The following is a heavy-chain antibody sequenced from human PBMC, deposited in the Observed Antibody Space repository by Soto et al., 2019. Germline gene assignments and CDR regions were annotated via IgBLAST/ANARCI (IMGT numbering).Heavy chain of an antibody. CDR2: ISWNTDSI. Sequence: HPGGSLRLSCAASGFTFDDYAMHWVRQAPGKGLEWVSGISWNTDSIGYADSVKGRFTISRDNAKNSLFLQMNSLRPGDTALYYCAKTFYDSGTYPYQFDYWGQGTLVTVSS. CDR1: GFTFDDYA. V-gene: IGHV3-9*01. J-gene: IGHJ4*02. D-gene: IGHD3-10*01. CDR3: AKTFYDSGTYPYQFDY.